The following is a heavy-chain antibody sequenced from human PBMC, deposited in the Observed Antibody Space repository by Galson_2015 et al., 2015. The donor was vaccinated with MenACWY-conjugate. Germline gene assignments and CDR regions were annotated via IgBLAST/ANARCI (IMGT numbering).Heavy chain of an antibody. CDR2: IRNKAYGGTT. CDR3: SRGNSGYETIFDY. Sequence: SLRLSCAASGFTFGDFAMSWFRQAPGKGLEWVGFIRNKAYGGTTEYAASVKGRFTISRDDSKSIAYLQMNSLKTEDTAVYYCSRGNSGYETIFDYWGQGTLVTVSS. J-gene: IGHJ4*02. CDR1: GFTFGDFA. D-gene: IGHD5-12*01. V-gene: IGHV3-49*03.